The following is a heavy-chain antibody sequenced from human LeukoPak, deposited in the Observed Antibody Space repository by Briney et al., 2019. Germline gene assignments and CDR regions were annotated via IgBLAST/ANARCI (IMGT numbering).Heavy chain of an antibody. CDR1: GYTFTSYG. V-gene: IGHV1-18*01. J-gene: IGHJ4*02. Sequence: ASVKVSCKASGYTFTSYGISWARQAPGQGLEWMGWISAYNGNTNYAQKLQGRVTMTTDTSTSTAYMELRSLRSDDTAVYYCARVPGSYCGGDCTRYYFDYWGQGTLVTVSS. CDR2: ISAYNGNT. CDR3: ARVPGSYCGGDCTRYYFDY. D-gene: IGHD2-21*02.